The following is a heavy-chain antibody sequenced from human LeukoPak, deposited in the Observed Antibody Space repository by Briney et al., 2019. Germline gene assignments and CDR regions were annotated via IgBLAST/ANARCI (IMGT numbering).Heavy chain of an antibody. V-gene: IGHV1-2*02. Sequence: ASGKVSCKASGYTFTGYYMHWVRQAPGQGLEWMGWINPNSGGTNYAQKFQGRVTMTRDTSISTAYMELSSLRSEDTAVYYCARARAGPPFDPWGQGTLVTVSS. J-gene: IGHJ5*02. D-gene: IGHD6-19*01. CDR1: GYTFTGYY. CDR2: INPNSGGT. CDR3: ARARAGPPFDP.